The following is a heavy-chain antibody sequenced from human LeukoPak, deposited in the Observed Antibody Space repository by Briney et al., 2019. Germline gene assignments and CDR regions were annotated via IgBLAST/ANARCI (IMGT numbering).Heavy chain of an antibody. D-gene: IGHD3-10*01. CDR3: ARLGQDGYVYGSGNYHNYYGMDV. Sequence: NPSETLSLTCAVSGGSISSSNWWSWVRQPPGKGLEWIGEIYHSGSTNYNPSLKSRLTISVDTSKNQFSLKLSSVTAADTAVYFCARLGQDGYVYGSGNYHNYYGMDVWGQGTTVTVSS. CDR2: IYHSGST. V-gene: IGHV4-4*02. J-gene: IGHJ6*02. CDR1: GGSISSSNW.